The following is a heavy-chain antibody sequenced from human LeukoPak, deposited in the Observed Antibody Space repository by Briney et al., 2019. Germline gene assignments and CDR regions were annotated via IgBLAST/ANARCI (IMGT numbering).Heavy chain of an antibody. D-gene: IGHD3-16*02. J-gene: IGHJ4*02. Sequence: GGSLRLSCAASGFTFSGSAMHWVRQGSGKGLEWVSYISSGSSTIYYADSVKGRFTISRDNAKNSLYLQMNSLRAEDTAVYYCARAHHRRVYDYVWGSYPYWGQGTLVTVSS. CDR3: ARAHHRRVYDYVWGSYPY. V-gene: IGHV3-48*01. CDR1: GFTFSGSA. CDR2: ISSGSSTI.